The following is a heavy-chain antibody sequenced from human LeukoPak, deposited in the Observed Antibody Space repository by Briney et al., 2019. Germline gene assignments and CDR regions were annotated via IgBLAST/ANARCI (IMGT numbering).Heavy chain of an antibody. CDR3: GNLGPTD. V-gene: IGHV3-7*01. CDR2: IKDDGSDK. J-gene: IGHJ4*02. CDR1: GFTFSNSW. Sequence: GGSLRLSCAASGFTFSNSWMTWVRQAPGKGLEWVATIKDDGSDKYYVDSVKGRFTISRDNAKNSLHLQMCRLRVEQTVVYYCGNLGPTDWGQGPLVTVSS. D-gene: IGHD3-16*01.